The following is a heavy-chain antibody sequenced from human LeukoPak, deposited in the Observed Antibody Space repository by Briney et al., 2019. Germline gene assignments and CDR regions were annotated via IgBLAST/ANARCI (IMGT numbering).Heavy chain of an antibody. CDR1: GSSISSYY. V-gene: IGHV4-59*08. Sequence: SETLSLTCTVSGSSISSYYWSWIRQPPGKGLEWIGYIYYSGSTNYNPSLKSRVTIPVDMSTNQFSLQLSSVTAADTAVYYCARHVSHGNNNYYYGMDVWGQGTTVTVSS. CDR3: ARHVSHGNNNYYYGMDV. D-gene: IGHD1-14*01. CDR2: IYYSGST. J-gene: IGHJ6*02.